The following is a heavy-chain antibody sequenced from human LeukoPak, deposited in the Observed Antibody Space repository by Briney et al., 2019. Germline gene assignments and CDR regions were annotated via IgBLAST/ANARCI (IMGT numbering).Heavy chain of an antibody. CDR2: ISSGSGTI. V-gene: IGHV3-48*01. CDR3: ARSRTGNYFDY. D-gene: IGHD2-8*02. CDR1: GFAFSGYS. J-gene: IGHJ4*02. Sequence: GGSLRLSCAASGFAFSGYSMNWVRQAPGKGLEWLSYISSGSGTIYYADSVKGRFTISRVNAKNSLYLQMNSLRAEDTAVYYCARSRTGNYFDYWGQGTLVTVSS.